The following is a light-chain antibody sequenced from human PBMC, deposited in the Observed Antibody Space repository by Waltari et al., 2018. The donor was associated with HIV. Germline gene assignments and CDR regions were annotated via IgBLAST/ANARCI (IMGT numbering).Light chain of an antibody. V-gene: IGLV1-47*01. Sequence: QSVLTQPPSASGTPGQRVTISCSGARSDIGSNYVYWYQQLPGTAPKLLIYRKNQRPSGVPDRFSASKSGTSAYLAISWLRSEDEADYYCAAWDVSLRGAYVFGTGTKVAVL. J-gene: IGLJ1*01. CDR3: AAWDVSLRGAYV. CDR2: RKN. CDR1: RSDIGSNY.